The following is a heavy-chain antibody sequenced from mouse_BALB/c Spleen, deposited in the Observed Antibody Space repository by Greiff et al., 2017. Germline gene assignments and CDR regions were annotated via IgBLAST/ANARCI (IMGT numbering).Heavy chain of an antibody. Sequence: QVQLQQPGAELVKPGAPVKLSCKASGYTFTSYWMNWVKQRPGRGLEWIGRIDPSDSETHYNQKFKDKATLTVDKSSSTAYIQLSSLTSEDSAVYYWARSGTGRAMDYWGQGTSVTVSS. CDR1: GYTFTSYW. CDR3: ARSGTGRAMDY. J-gene: IGHJ4*01. CDR2: IDPSDSET. D-gene: IGHD4-1*01. V-gene: IGHV1-69*02.